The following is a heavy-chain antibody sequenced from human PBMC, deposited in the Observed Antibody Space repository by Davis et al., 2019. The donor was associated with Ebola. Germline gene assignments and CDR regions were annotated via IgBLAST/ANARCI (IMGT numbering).Heavy chain of an antibody. Sequence: GESLKISCAASGFTFSDYYMSWIRQAPGKGLEWVSAISGSGGSTYYADSVKGRFTISRDNSKNTLYLQMNSLRAEDTAVYYCAREAYSSSWWTPIDPWGQGTLVTVSS. V-gene: IGHV3-23*01. CDR1: GFTFSDYY. CDR2: ISGSGGST. CDR3: AREAYSSSWWTPIDP. D-gene: IGHD6-13*01. J-gene: IGHJ5*02.